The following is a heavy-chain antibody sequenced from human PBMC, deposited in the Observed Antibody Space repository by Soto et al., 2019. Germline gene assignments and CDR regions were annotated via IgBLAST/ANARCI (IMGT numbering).Heavy chain of an antibody. D-gene: IGHD3-3*01. V-gene: IGHV1-18*01. J-gene: IGHJ6*02. Sequence: QVQLGQSGAEVKKPGASVKVSCKASGYTFTSYGISWVRQAPGQGLEWLGWSSAYNGNTTYAQKLQGRVTMPPDTSTSTAYMELMSLRSDDTAVYYCARENSITIFEGMDVWGQGTTVTVSS. CDR3: ARENSITIFEGMDV. CDR2: SSAYNGNT. CDR1: GYTFTSYG.